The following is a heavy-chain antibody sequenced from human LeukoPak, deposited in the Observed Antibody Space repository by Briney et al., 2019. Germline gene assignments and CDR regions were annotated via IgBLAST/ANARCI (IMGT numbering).Heavy chain of an antibody. D-gene: IGHD3-22*01. J-gene: IGHJ4*02. CDR2: IIPIFGTA. Sequence: ASVKVSCKASGGTFSSYAISWVRQAPGQGLEWMGGIIPIFGTANYAQKFQGRVTITADKSTSTAYMELSSLRSEDTAVYYCARDPPYYYDSSGYPDYWGQGTLVTVSS. V-gene: IGHV1-69*06. CDR3: ARDPPYYYDSSGYPDY. CDR1: GGTFSSYA.